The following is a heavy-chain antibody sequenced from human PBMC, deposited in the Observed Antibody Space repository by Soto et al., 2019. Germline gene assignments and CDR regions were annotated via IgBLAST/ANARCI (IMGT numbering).Heavy chain of an antibody. V-gene: IGHV4-34*01. J-gene: IGHJ6*02. CDR1: GGSFSGYY. Sequence: SETLSLTCAVYGGSFSGYYWSWIRQPPGKGLEWIGEINHSGSTNYNPSLKSRVTISVDTSKNQFSLKLSSVTAADTAVYYCARRVVAATRRYYYYGMDVWGQGTTVTVSS. CDR3: ARRVVAATRRYYYYGMDV. D-gene: IGHD2-15*01. CDR2: INHSGST.